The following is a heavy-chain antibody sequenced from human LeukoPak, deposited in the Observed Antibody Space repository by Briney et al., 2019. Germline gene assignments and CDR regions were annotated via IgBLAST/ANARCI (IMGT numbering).Heavy chain of an antibody. D-gene: IGHD3-9*01. J-gene: IGHJ5*02. Sequence: GASVTVSCKASGYTFTSYYTHWMPQAPGQGPEWMGLINPSGGSTSYAQKFQGRVTMTRDMSTSTVYMELSSLRSEDTAVYYCARDHPLRYFDWSLGNWFDPWGQGTLVTVSS. CDR2: INPSGGST. CDR1: GYTFTSYY. CDR3: ARDHPLRYFDWSLGNWFDP. V-gene: IGHV1-46*01.